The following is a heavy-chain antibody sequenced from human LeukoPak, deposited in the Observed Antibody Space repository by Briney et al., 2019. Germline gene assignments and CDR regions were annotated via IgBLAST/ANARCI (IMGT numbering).Heavy chain of an antibody. CDR1: GGSFSGYY. D-gene: IGHD2-15*01. Sequence: SETLSLTCAVYGGSFSGYYWSWIRQPPGKGLEWIGEINHSGSTNYNPSLKSRVTISVDTSKNQFSLKLSSVTAADTAVYYCARTLAFPGSLLYCSGGSCYSYGMDVWGQGTTVTVSS. J-gene: IGHJ6*02. CDR2: INHSGST. V-gene: IGHV4-34*01. CDR3: ARTLAFPGSLLYCSGGSCYSYGMDV.